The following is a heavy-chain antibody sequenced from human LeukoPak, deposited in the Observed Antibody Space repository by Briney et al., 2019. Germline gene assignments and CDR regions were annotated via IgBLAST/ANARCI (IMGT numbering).Heavy chain of an antibody. V-gene: IGHV4-4*07. CDR1: GGSISSYY. CDR3: ARDRVYGDRDYFDY. Sequence: SETLSLTCTVSGGSISSYYWSWIRQPAGKGLEWIGRIYTSGSTNYNPSLKSRVTISVDTSKNQFSLKLSSVTAADTAVYYCARDRVYGDRDYFDYWGQGTLVTVSS. CDR2: IYTSGST. J-gene: IGHJ4*02. D-gene: IGHD4-17*01.